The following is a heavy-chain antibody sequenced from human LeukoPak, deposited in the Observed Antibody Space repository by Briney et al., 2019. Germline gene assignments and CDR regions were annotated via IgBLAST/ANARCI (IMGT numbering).Heavy chain of an antibody. V-gene: IGHV5-51*01. Sequence: GESLKISCKASGYNFTNHWVAWVRRRPGKGLEWMGIIWPDDSDTRYSPSFQGLVSISVDKSISTAHLQWRSLKASDTALYFCARHSDVPLDLWGQGTLVIVSS. CDR3: ARHSDVPLDL. CDR1: GYNFTNHW. D-gene: IGHD6-6*01. J-gene: IGHJ5*02. CDR2: IWPDDSDT.